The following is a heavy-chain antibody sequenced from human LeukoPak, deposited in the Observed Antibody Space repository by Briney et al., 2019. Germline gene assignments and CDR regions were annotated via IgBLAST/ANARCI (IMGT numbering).Heavy chain of an antibody. V-gene: IGHV4-4*07. CDR3: ARVRDWNYDWFDP. J-gene: IGHJ5*02. CDR1: GGSISSYY. Sequence: SGTLSLTCAVSGGSISSYYWSWIRQPAGKGLEWIGRIYTSGGTNYNPSLKSRVTMSVDTSKNQFSLTLSSVTAADTAVYYCARVRDWNYDWFDPWGQGTLVTASS. CDR2: IYTSGGT. D-gene: IGHD1-7*01.